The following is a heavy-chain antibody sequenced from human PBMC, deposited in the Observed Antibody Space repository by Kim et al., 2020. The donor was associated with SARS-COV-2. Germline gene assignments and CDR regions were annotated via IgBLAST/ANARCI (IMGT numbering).Heavy chain of an antibody. V-gene: IGHV3-23*01. CDR1: GFTFSSYA. J-gene: IGHJ6*02. Sequence: GGSLRLSCAASGFTFSSYAMSWVRQAPGKGLEWVSAISGSGGSTYYADSVKGRFTISRDNSKNTLYLQMNSLRAEDTAVYYCAKAGAGSGSGSYYRSVYSGIDVWGQGTTVTVSS. CDR3: AKAGAGSGSGSYYRSVYSGIDV. D-gene: IGHD3-10*01. CDR2: ISGSGGST.